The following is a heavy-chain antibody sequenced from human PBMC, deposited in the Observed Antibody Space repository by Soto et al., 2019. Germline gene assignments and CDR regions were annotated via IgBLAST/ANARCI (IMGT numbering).Heavy chain of an antibody. V-gene: IGHV1-46*01. J-gene: IGHJ4*02. Sequence: ASVKVSCKASGYIFASYYIHWVRQAPGQGLEWMGMINPSGGSTSHVQKLQGRVSMTRDTTTSTVYMELSSLRSEDTAMYYCVRCPYSSGWYYFDYWGQGTLVTVSS. D-gene: IGHD6-19*01. CDR3: VRCPYSSGWYYFDY. CDR2: INPSGGST. CDR1: GYIFASYY.